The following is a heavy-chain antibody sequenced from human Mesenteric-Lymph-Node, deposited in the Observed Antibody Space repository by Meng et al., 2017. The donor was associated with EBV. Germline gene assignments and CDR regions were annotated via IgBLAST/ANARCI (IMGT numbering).Heavy chain of an antibody. D-gene: IGHD4-11*01. Sequence: RQVEGAGLGMGEPSENVALTISVSGASISSGSYYWGWIRQPPGKGLEWIGSIYYRGSTYYNPSLRSRVTISVDTSKNHFSLKLSSVTAADTAMYYCVSYDYGNYVSFDSWGQGILVTVSS. CDR3: VSYDYGNYVSFDS. CDR2: IYYRGST. CDR1: GASISSGSYY. V-gene: IGHV4-39*01. J-gene: IGHJ4*02.